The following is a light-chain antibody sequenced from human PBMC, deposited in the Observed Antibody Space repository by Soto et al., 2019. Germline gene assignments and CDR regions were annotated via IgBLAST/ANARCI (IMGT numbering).Light chain of an antibody. J-gene: IGLJ3*02. V-gene: IGLV8-61*01. CDR1: SGSVSANYY. Sequence: QAVVTQEASLSVSPGTTVILTCGLSSGSVSANYYPSWYQQTPGQAPRTLIYNTNTRSSGVPDRFSGSILGNKAALTITGAQADDESDYYCVLYMGSGIWVFGGGTKLTVL. CDR2: NTN. CDR3: VLYMGSGIWV.